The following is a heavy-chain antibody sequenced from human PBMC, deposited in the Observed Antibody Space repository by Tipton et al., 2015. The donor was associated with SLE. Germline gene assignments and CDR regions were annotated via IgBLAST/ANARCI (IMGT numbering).Heavy chain of an antibody. Sequence: TLSLTCTASGGSISGYYWSWIRQPPGKGLEWVGYIYYSGSTNYNPSLKSRVTISVDTSKNQFSLKLSSVTAADTAVYYCARGNPSLFDYWGQGTLVTVSS. J-gene: IGHJ4*02. V-gene: IGHV4-59*01. D-gene: IGHD1-14*01. CDR3: ARGNPSLFDY. CDR1: GGSISGYY. CDR2: IYYSGST.